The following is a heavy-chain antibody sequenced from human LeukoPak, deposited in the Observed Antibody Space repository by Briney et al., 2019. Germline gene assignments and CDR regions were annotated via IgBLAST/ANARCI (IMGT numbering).Heavy chain of an antibody. CDR3: ARDLNIAVAGTVDY. Sequence: ASVKVSCKASGYTFTSYGISWVRQAPGQGLEWMGWISAYNGNTNYAQKLQGRVTMTTDTSTSTAYMELRSLRSDDTAVYYCARDLNIAVAGTVDYWGQGTLVTVSP. CDR2: ISAYNGNT. V-gene: IGHV1-18*01. J-gene: IGHJ4*02. CDR1: GYTFTSYG. D-gene: IGHD6-19*01.